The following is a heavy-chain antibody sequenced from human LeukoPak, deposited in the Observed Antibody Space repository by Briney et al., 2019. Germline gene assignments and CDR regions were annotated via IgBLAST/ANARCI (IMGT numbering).Heavy chain of an antibody. CDR1: GFSFSSFA. J-gene: IGHJ4*02. D-gene: IGHD6-19*01. CDR2: IYGGGANT. Sequence: GGSLRLSRVGSGFSFSSFAVTWVRQAPGKGLEWVSTIYGGGANTFYADSVKGRFTISRDDSKNMQFLEMDSLRPEDTAVYFCAKRITVAAGIYFDSWGQGTLVTVSS. V-gene: IGHV3-23*01. CDR3: AKRITVAAGIYFDS.